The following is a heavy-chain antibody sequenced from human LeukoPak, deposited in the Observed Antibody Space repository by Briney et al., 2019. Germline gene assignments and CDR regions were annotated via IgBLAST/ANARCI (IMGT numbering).Heavy chain of an antibody. J-gene: IGHJ4*02. CDR3: AGPWVAAAGTDY. V-gene: IGHV3-21*01. Sequence: GGSLRLSCAASGFTFSSYSMNWVRQAPGKGLEWVSSISSSSSYIYYADSVKGRFTISRDNAKNSLYLQMNSLRAEDTAVYYCAGPWVAAAGTDYWGQGTLVTVSS. CDR1: GFTFSSYS. CDR2: ISSSSSYI. D-gene: IGHD6-13*01.